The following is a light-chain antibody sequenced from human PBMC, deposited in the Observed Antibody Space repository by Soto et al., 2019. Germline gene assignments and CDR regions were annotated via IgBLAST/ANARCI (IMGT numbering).Light chain of an antibody. Sequence: EIVMMQSPPTLSVSPGERATLCCRATQSISSRNLAWYQQKPGQPPRLLIFGASSRATGIPDRFNGSGSGTDFTLTISRREPGDFAVYYCQQQGISHITFGQGTRLEIK. V-gene: IGKV3-20*01. CDR2: GAS. CDR1: QSISSRN. J-gene: IGKJ5*01. CDR3: QQQGISHIT.